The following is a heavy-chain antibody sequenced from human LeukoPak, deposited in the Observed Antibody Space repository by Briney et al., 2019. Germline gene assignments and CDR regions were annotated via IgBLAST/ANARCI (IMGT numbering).Heavy chain of an antibody. CDR1: GFTFSSYA. CDR2: ISGSGGST. CDR3: AKQLWFGELHV. D-gene: IGHD3-10*01. Sequence: GGSLRPSCAAPGFTFSSYAMSWVRQAPGKGLEWVSAISGSGGSTYYADSVKGRFTISRDNSKNTLYLQMNSLRAEDTAVYYCAKQLWFGELHVWGQGTLVTVSS. J-gene: IGHJ4*02. V-gene: IGHV3-23*01.